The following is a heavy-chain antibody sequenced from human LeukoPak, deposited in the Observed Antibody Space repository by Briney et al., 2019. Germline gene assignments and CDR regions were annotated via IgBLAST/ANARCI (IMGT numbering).Heavy chain of an antibody. J-gene: IGHJ4*02. D-gene: IGHD5-18*01. V-gene: IGHV3-30*18. Sequence: GGSLRLSCAASGFTFSSYGMHWVRQAPGKGLEWVAVISNDGSKKYYADSVKGRFTISRDNSKNTLSLQVSGLRAEDTAVYYCAKDRYSYAFEYSDSWGQGTLVTVSS. CDR1: GFTFSSYG. CDR2: ISNDGSKK. CDR3: AKDRYSYAFEYSDS.